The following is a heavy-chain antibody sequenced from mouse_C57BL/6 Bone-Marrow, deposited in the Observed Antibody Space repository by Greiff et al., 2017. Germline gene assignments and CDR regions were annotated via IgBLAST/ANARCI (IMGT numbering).Heavy chain of an antibody. D-gene: IGHD2-5*01. CDR1: GFTFNTYA. V-gene: IGHV10-3*01. J-gene: IGHJ3*01. CDR2: IRSNSSNYAT. CDR3: GRAYYINFPWFAY. Sequence: EVQLVESGGGLVQPKGSLKLSCAASGFTFNTYAMHWVRQAPGKGLEWVARIRSNSSNYATYYADSVKDRFTISRDDSQSMLYLQMNNLKTEDTARYYCGRAYYINFPWFAYWGQGTLVTVSA.